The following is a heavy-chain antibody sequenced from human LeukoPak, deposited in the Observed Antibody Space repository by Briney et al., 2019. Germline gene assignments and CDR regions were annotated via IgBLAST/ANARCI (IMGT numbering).Heavy chain of an antibody. J-gene: IGHJ6*02. V-gene: IGHV3-23*01. D-gene: IGHD3-22*01. CDR1: GFTFSRFV. Sequence: PGGSLTLSCAGFGFTFSRFVMSWVPQAPGKGLEWVSAISRSGLSTYYADSVKGRSPISRDNSKNTLYLQMSSLRAEDTAIYYCAKPYYYDSTGYEYYYYGMDVWGQGTTVTVSS. CDR2: ISRSGLST. CDR3: AKPYYYDSTGYEYYYYGMDV.